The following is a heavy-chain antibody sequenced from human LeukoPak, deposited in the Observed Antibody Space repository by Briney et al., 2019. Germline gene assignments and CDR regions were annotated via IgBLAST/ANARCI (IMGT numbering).Heavy chain of an antibody. Sequence: PGGSLRLSCAASGFTFSDYYMSWIRQAPGKGLEWVSYISSSGSTISYADSVKGRFTISSDNAKNSLYLQMNSLRAEDTAVYYCARGWDIVDPFDYWGQGTLVTVSS. V-gene: IGHV3-11*01. D-gene: IGHD5-12*01. J-gene: IGHJ4*02. CDR1: GFTFSDYY. CDR2: ISSSGSTI. CDR3: ARGWDIVDPFDY.